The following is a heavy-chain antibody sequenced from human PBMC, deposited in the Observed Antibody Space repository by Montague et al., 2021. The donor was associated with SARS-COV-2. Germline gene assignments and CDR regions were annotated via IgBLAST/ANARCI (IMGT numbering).Heavy chain of an antibody. Sequence: SLRLSFSASGFTFSSYAMSRVRQAPGKGLEWVSAITGSGGGTYYSGSVKGRFTISKDNSKNMLYLQMNSLRAEDTAVYYCAKDQVYSGSYFADWGQGTLVTVSS. V-gene: IGHV3-23*01. D-gene: IGHD1-26*01. CDR3: AKDQVYSGSYFAD. CDR1: GFTFSSYA. J-gene: IGHJ4*02. CDR2: ITGSGGGT.